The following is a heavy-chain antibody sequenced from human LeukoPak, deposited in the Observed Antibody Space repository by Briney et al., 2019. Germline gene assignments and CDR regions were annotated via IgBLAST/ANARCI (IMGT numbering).Heavy chain of an antibody. CDR1: GYSFISYD. Sequence: DSVKVSCKASGYSFISYDINWVRQAPGQGLEWMGWMTIIIGKTVSRAKFQGRITRTRNTPSETAYIELRSLTSDDTAVYFCARPVHSGGVRGPFDVWGQGTMV. J-gene: IGHJ3*01. CDR2: MTIIIGKT. D-gene: IGHD3-16*01. CDR3: ARPVHSGGVRGPFDV. V-gene: IGHV1-8*01.